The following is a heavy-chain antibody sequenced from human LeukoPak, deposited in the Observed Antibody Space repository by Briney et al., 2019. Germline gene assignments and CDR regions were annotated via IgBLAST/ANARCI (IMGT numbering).Heavy chain of an antibody. Sequence: SVKVSCKASGGIFNSYDINWVRQAPGQGLEWMGGIMPILGTANYAQKFQGRVTITADELTSTAYMEVSSLRSEDTGVYYCARSMGRAYSSSWSNWFDPWGQGTLVTVSS. V-gene: IGHV1-69*13. CDR3: ARSMGRAYSSSWSNWFDP. D-gene: IGHD6-13*01. CDR1: GGIFNSYD. J-gene: IGHJ5*02. CDR2: IMPILGTA.